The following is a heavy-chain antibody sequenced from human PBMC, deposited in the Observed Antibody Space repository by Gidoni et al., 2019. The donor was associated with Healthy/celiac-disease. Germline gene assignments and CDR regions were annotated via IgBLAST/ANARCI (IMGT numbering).Heavy chain of an antibody. J-gene: IGHJ6*03. CDR2: INHSGST. D-gene: IGHD3-22*01. V-gene: IGHV4-34*01. CDR3: AREEDSSGYYYVGYYYYYMDV. CDR1: GGSFSGYY. Sequence: QVQLQQWGAGLLKPSETLSLTCAVYGGSFSGYYWSWIRQPPGKGLEWIGEINHSGSTNYNPSLKSRVTISVDTSKNQFSLKLSSVTAADTAVYYCAREEDSSGYYYVGYYYYYMDVWGKGTTVTVSS.